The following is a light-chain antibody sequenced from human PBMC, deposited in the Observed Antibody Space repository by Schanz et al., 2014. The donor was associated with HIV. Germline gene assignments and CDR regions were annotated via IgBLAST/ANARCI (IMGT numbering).Light chain of an antibody. Sequence: EIVLTQSPATLSLSPGERATLSCRASQHVTSWSLAWFQQKPGQAPRLLIFGASNRATGFPDRFSGSASGTDFTLTISRVEPEDYAVYYCQYYGSPPWTFGQGTKVEVK. CDR3: QYYGSPPWT. CDR1: QHVTSWS. V-gene: IGKV3-20*01. J-gene: IGKJ1*01. CDR2: GAS.